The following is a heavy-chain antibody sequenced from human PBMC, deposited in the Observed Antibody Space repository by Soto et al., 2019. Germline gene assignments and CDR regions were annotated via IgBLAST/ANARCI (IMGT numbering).Heavy chain of an antibody. J-gene: IGHJ4*02. CDR1: GGSFSGYY. D-gene: IGHD6-13*01. CDR3: ARPAIAAVVSAFDY. Sequence: QVQLQQWGAGLLKPSESLSLTCAVYGGSFSGYYWSWIRQPPGKGLEWIGEINHSGSTNYNPSINSRVTISVDTSKNQCSRNLNSVTAADRAVYYCARPAIAAVVSAFDYWGQGTLVTVSS. V-gene: IGHV4-34*01. CDR2: INHSGST.